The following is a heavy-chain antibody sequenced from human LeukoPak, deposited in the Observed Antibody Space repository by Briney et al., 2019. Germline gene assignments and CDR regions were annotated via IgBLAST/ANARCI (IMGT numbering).Heavy chain of an antibody. CDR1: GYTFTGYY. CDR3: ARAPYYYDSSGYYVY. Sequence: GASVKVSCKASGYTFTGYYMHWVRQAPGQGLEWMGWINPNSGGTNYAQKFQGRVTMTRDTSISTAYMELSRLRSDDTAVYYCARAPYYYDSSGYYVYWGQGTLVTVSS. J-gene: IGHJ4*02. D-gene: IGHD3-22*01. CDR2: INPNSGGT. V-gene: IGHV1-2*02.